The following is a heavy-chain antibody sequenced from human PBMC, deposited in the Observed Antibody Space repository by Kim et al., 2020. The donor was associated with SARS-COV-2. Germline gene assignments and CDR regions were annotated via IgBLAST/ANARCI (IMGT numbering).Heavy chain of an antibody. CDR1: GFTFSSYE. CDR3: ASRAASIATRPFDY. J-gene: IGHJ4*02. CDR2: ISISGTTI. D-gene: IGHD6-6*01. V-gene: IGHV3-48*03. Sequence: GGSLRLSCAASGFTFSSYEMNWVRQAPGKGLEWVSYISISGTTIYYADSVKGRFTISGDNAKNSLYLQMNSLRAEDTAVYYCASRAASIATRPFDYWGQGTLVTVSS.